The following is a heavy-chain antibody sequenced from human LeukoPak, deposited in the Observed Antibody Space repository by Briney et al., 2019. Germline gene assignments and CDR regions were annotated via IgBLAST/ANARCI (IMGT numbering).Heavy chain of an antibody. Sequence: SETLSLTCTVSGGSIYGGGYYWSWIRQPPGKGLEWIGYIYYSGSTNYNPSLKSRVTISVDTSKNQFSLKLSSVTAADTAVYYCARSRGSYVDYWGQGTLVTVSS. J-gene: IGHJ4*02. CDR3: ARSRGSYVDY. V-gene: IGHV4-61*08. D-gene: IGHD1-26*01. CDR2: IYYSGST. CDR1: GGSIYGGGYY.